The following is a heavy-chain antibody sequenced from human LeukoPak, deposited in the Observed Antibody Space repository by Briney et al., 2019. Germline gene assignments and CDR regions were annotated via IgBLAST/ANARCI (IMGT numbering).Heavy chain of an antibody. CDR3: ARGVKGSYYNGPYYYYYMDV. CDR2: IYSGGST. J-gene: IGHJ6*03. Sequence: PSETLSLTCTVSGYSISSGYYWGWIRQPPGKGLEWVSVIYSGGSTYYADSVKGRFTISRDNSKNTLYLQMNSLRAEDTAVYYCARGVKGSYYNGPYYYYYMDVWGKGTTVTISS. V-gene: IGHV3-53*01. D-gene: IGHD3-10*01. CDR1: GYSISSGYY.